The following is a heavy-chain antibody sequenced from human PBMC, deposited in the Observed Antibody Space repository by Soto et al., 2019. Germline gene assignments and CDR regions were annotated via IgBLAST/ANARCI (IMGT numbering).Heavy chain of an antibody. CDR2: IDTSGGST. V-gene: IGHV1-46*01. J-gene: IGHJ6*02. CDR3: ARVSIVVVTAPVDIFYNYSGLDV. Sequence: QVQLLQSGAEVKKPGASVKVSCKASGYTFTTYYIHWVRQAPGQGLEWMGIIDTSGGSTTNAQKFQGRVTMTRDTSTSTVYMELGSLRSDDTALYYCARVSIVVVTAPVDIFYNYSGLDVWCQGTTVTVAS. CDR1: GYTFTTYY. D-gene: IGHD2-21*02.